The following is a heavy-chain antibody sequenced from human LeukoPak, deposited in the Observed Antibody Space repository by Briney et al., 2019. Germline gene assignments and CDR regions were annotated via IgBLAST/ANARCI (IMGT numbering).Heavy chain of an antibody. CDR2: IDQSGST. D-gene: IGHD3-10*01. CDR3: AINDSSGSYYKSDY. V-gene: IGHV4-34*01. CDR1: GGSFSGYY. J-gene: IGHJ4*02. Sequence: RPSETLSLTCAVYGGSFSGYYWSWIRQPPGKGLEWIGEIDQSGSTNYNPSLKSRVTITIDTSKNQFSLKLNSVTAADTAVYYCAINDSSGSYYKSDYWGQGTLVTVSS.